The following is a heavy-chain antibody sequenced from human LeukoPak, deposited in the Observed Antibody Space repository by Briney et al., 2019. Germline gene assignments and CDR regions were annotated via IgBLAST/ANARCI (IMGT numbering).Heavy chain of an antibody. CDR2: VSSLSNTI. V-gene: IGHV3-48*02. J-gene: IGHJ4*02. CDR1: GFTFRSYG. Sequence: PGGSLRLSCAASGFTFRSYGMHWVRQAPGKGLEWVSFVSSLSNTIYYADSVKGRFTISRDNAKNPLYLQMNSLRDEDTAVYYCARGLYCSGGSCYFDSWGQGTLVTVSS. CDR3: ARGLYCSGGSCYFDS. D-gene: IGHD2-15*01.